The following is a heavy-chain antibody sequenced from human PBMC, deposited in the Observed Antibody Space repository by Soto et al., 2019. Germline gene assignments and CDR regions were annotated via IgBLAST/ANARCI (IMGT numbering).Heavy chain of an antibody. Sequence: QVQLVESGGGVVQPGRSLRLSCAASGFTFSSYGMHWVRQAPGKGLEWVAVISYDGSNKYYADSVKGRFTISRANSKNALYLKMNSLRAEDTAVYYCAKDMVAVVVVAALNYWGQGTLVTVSS. D-gene: IGHD2-15*01. CDR1: GFTFSSYG. V-gene: IGHV3-30*18. CDR2: ISYDGSNK. J-gene: IGHJ4*02. CDR3: AKDMVAVVVVAALNY.